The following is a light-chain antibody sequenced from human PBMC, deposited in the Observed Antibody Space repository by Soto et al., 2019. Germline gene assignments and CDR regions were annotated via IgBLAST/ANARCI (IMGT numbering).Light chain of an antibody. Sequence: QSVLTQPPSVSGAPGHRVTISCTGSSSNIGAGYDVHWYQQLPGTAPKLLIYGNSNRPSGVPDRFSGSKSGTSASLAITGLQAEDEADYYCQSYDSSRVVFGGGTKLTVL. CDR1: SSNIGAGYD. V-gene: IGLV1-40*01. CDR2: GNS. CDR3: QSYDSSRVV. J-gene: IGLJ2*01.